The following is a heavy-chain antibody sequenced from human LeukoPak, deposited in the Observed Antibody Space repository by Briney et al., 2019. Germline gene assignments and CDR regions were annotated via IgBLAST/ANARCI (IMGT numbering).Heavy chain of an antibody. J-gene: IGHJ4*02. CDR2: FDPEDGET. V-gene: IGHV1-24*01. CDR1: GYTLTELS. D-gene: IGHD3-3*01. Sequence: GASVKVSCKVSGYTLTELSMHWVRQAPGKGLEWMGGFDPEDGETIYAQKFQGRVTMTEDTSTDTAYMELSSLRSEDTAVYYCATGGYSYYDFWSGYHSWGQGTPVTVSS. CDR3: ATGGYSYYDFWSGYHS.